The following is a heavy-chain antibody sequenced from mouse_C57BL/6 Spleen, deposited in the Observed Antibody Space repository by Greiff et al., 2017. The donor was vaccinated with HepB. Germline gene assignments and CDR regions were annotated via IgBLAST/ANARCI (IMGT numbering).Heavy chain of an antibody. CDR3: ARWGLLSYAMDY. CDR2: IDPSDSET. CDR1: GYTFTSYW. Sequence: QVQLKQPGAELVRPGSSVKLSCKASGYTFTSYWMHWVKQRPIQGLEWIGNIDPSDSETHYNQKFKDKATLTVDKSSSTAYMQLSSLTSEDSAVYYCARWGLLSYAMDYWGQGTSVTVSS. J-gene: IGHJ4*01. D-gene: IGHD2-10*01. V-gene: IGHV1-52*01.